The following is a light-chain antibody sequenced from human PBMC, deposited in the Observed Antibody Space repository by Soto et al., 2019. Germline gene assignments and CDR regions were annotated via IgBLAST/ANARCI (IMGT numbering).Light chain of an antibody. CDR2: DAS. Sequence: DIQMTQSPSTLSASVGDGVTITCRASQRISTWLAWYQQKPGKAPKLLSYDASTLESGVPSRFSGSGSGTEFTLTISSLQPDDFATYYCQQYSIYWNTFGQGTKLEIK. J-gene: IGKJ2*01. CDR1: QRISTW. CDR3: QQYSIYWNT. V-gene: IGKV1-5*01.